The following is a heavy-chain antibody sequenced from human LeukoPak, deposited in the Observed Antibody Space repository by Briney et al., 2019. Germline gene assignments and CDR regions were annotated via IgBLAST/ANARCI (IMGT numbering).Heavy chain of an antibody. CDR2: ISYDGSNK. CDR1: GFTFSSYG. J-gene: IGHJ6*02. CDR3: AKAEWSGPYYYYGMDV. V-gene: IGHV3-30*18. D-gene: IGHD3-3*01. Sequence: PGRSLRLSCAASGFTFSSYGMHWVRQAPGKGLEWVAVISYDGSNKYYADSVKGRFTISRDNSKNTLYLQMNSLRAEDTAVYYCAKAEWSGPYYYYGMDVWGQGTTVTVSS.